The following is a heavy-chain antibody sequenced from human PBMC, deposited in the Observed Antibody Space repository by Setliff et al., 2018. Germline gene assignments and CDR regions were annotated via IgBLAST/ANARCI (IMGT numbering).Heavy chain of an antibody. J-gene: IGHJ6*03. V-gene: IGHV4-34*01. D-gene: IGHD3-10*01. Sequence: PSETLSLTCTVYGGSFSNYYWSWIRQPPRKGLEWIGEINHSGSTNYNSSLTSRVTISVDTSKNQFSLKLSSVTAADTAVYFCARGITYYYHMDLWGTGTTVTVSS. CDR1: GGSFSNYY. CDR2: INHSGST. CDR3: ARGITYYYHMDL.